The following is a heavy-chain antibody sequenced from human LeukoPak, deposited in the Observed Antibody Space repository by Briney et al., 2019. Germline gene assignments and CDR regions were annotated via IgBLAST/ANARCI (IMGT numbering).Heavy chain of an antibody. V-gene: IGHV4-61*02. Sequence: PSQTLSLTCTVSGGSISSGSYYWTWIRQPAGKGLEWIGRIYTSGSTNYNPSLKSRVTISVDTSKTQFSLNLSSVTAADTAVYYCANIGYCSGGSCYGLNIVPKPVGYWGQGTLVTVSS. D-gene: IGHD2-15*01. CDR3: ANIGYCSGGSCYGLNIVPKPVGY. CDR2: IYTSGST. CDR1: GGSISSGSYY. J-gene: IGHJ4*02.